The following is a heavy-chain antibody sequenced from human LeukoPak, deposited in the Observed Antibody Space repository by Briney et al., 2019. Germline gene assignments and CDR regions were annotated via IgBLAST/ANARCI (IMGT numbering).Heavy chain of an antibody. CDR2: ISYDGSNK. D-gene: IGHD3-22*01. CDR1: GFTFSSYA. J-gene: IGHJ3*02. CDR3: ARGSSMIVAEKVFDI. V-gene: IGHV3-30-3*01. Sequence: PGGSLRLSCAASGFTFSSYAMHWVRQAPGKGLEWVAVISYDGSNKYYADSVKGRFTISRDNSKNTLYLQMNSLRAEDTAVYYCARGSSMIVAEKVFDIWGQGTMVTVSS.